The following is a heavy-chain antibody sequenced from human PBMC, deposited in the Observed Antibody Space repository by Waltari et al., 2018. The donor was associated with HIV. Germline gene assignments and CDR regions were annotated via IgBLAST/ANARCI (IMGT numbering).Heavy chain of an antibody. CDR3: TTADDYGGLGY. CDR2: IKSKTDGGTT. V-gene: IGHV3-15*01. CDR1: GFTCSNAW. J-gene: IGHJ4*02. D-gene: IGHD4-17*01. Sequence: EVQLVESGGGLVKPGGSLRLSCAASGFTCSNAWMSWVRQAPGKGLEWVGRIKSKTDGGTTDYAAPVKGRFTISRDDSKNTLYLQMNSLKTEDTAVYYCTTADDYGGLGYWGQGTLVTVSS.